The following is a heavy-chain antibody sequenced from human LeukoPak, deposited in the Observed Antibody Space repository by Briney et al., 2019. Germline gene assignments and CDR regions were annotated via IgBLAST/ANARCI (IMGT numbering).Heavy chain of an antibody. CDR1: GYTFTSYD. J-gene: IGHJ5*02. CDR3: ARVDFWSGYPENWFDP. V-gene: IGHV1-8*01. CDR2: MNPNSGDT. Sequence: ASVKVSCKASGYTFTSYDINWVRQATGQGLEWMGWMNPNSGDTGYAQKFQGRVTMTRNTSISTAYVELSSLRFEDTAVYYCARVDFWSGYPENWFDPWGQGTLVTVSS. D-gene: IGHD3-3*01.